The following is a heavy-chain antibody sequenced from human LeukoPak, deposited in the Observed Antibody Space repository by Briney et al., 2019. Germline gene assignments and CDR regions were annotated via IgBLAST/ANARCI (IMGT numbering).Heavy chain of an antibody. CDR2: INPSGGST. J-gene: IGHJ4*02. CDR1: GYTFTSYY. CDR3: ARAAPNSGSYKAPFDY. V-gene: IGHV1-46*01. D-gene: IGHD1-26*01. Sequence: ASVKVSCKASGYTFTSYYMHWVRQAPGQGLEWMGIINPSGGSTSYAQEFQGRVTMTRDTSTSTVYMELSSLRSEDTAVYYCARAAPNSGSYKAPFDYWGQGTLDTVSS.